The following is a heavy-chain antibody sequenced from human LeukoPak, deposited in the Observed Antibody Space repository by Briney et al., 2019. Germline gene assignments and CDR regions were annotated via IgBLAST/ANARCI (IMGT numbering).Heavy chain of an antibody. CDR3: ASSRATVTHFDY. D-gene: IGHD4-17*01. CDR2: ISGSGGST. V-gene: IGHV3-23*01. CDR1: GLTFSSYA. Sequence: PGGSLRLSCAASGLTFSSYAMSWVRQAPGKGLEWVSAISGSGGSTYYADSVKGRFTISRDNSKNTLYLQMNSLRAEDTAVYYCASSRATVTHFDYWGQGTLVTVSS. J-gene: IGHJ4*02.